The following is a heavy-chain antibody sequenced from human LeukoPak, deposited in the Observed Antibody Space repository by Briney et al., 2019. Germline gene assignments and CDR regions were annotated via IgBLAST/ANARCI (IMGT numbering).Heavy chain of an antibody. V-gene: IGHV3-23*01. CDR1: GITFSNYG. J-gene: IGHJ4*02. Sequence: GGSLRLSCAVSGITFSNYGMSWVRQAPGKGLEWVAGMSDSGGRTNYADSVKGRFTISRDNPKNTLYLQMNSLRAEDTAVYFCAKRGVVIRVILVGFHKEAYYFDSWGQGALVTVSS. CDR2: MSDSGGRT. CDR3: AKRGVVIRVILVGFHKEAYYFDS. D-gene: IGHD3-22*01.